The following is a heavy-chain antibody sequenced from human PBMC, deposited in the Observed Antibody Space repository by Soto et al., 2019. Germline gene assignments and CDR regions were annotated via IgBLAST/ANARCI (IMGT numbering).Heavy chain of an antibody. CDR2: IWYDGSNK. Sequence: GGSLRLSCAASGFTFSSYGMHWVRQAPGKGLEWVAVIWYDGSNKYYADSVKGRFTISRDNSKNTLYLQMNSLRAEDTAVYYCARDASLAYWFDPWGQGTLGTVSS. CDR1: GFTFSSYG. CDR3: ARDASLAYWFDP. D-gene: IGHD3-16*01. J-gene: IGHJ5*02. V-gene: IGHV3-33*01.